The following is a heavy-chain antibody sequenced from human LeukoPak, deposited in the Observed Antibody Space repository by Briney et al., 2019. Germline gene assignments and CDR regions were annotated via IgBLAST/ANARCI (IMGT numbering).Heavy chain of an antibody. CDR1: GGSISSYY. Sequence: SETLSLTCTVSGGSISSYYWSWIRQPPGKGLEWIGYIYCSGSTNYNPSLKSRVTISVDTSKNQFSLKLSSVTAADTAVYYCARGLKRDYGSGSFLDYWGQGTLVTVSS. V-gene: IGHV4-59*01. CDR2: IYCSGST. J-gene: IGHJ4*02. CDR3: ARGLKRDYGSGSFLDY. D-gene: IGHD3-10*01.